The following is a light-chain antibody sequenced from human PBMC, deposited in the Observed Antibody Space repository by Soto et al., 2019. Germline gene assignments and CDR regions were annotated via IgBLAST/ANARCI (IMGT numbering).Light chain of an antibody. CDR1: SSDVGGYNS. J-gene: IGLJ2*01. CDR3: SSYTSSSTVV. V-gene: IGLV2-14*01. Sequence: SVLTQPASVSGSPGQSITISCTGTSSDVGGYNSVSWYQQHPGKAPKLMIYDVSNRPSGVSNRFSGSKSVNTASLTISGLQAEDEADYYCSSYTSSSTVVFGGGTKLTVL. CDR2: DVS.